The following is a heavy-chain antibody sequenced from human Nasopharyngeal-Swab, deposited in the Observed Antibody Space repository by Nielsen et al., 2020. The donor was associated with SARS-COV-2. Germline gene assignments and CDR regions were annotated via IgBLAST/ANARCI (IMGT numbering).Heavy chain of an antibody. Sequence: WIRQPPGKGLEWIGRIYTSGSTNYNPSLKSRVTMSVDTSKNQFSLKLSSVTAADTAVYYCARDEPSSWSNPYYYYYGMDVWGQGTTVTVSS. CDR3: ARDEPSSWSNPYYYYYGMDV. D-gene: IGHD6-13*01. V-gene: IGHV4-4*07. CDR2: IYTSGST. J-gene: IGHJ6*02.